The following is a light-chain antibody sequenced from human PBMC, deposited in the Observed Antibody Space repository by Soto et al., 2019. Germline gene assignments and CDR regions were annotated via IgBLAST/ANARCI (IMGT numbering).Light chain of an antibody. CDR2: GAS. CDR3: QQYGSSPRT. Sequence: EIVLTQSPGTLSLSPGERATLSCRASQSVSSSYLAWYQQKPGQAPRLLIYGASSRATGIPDRFSGSGSGTDFTLTISRLEPEDLAVYVCQQYGSSPRTFGQGTKVDI. CDR1: QSVSSSY. V-gene: IGKV3-20*01. J-gene: IGKJ1*01.